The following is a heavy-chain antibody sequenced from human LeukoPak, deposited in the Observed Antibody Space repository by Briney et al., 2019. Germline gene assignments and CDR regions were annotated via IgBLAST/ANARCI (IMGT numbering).Heavy chain of an antibody. J-gene: IGHJ4*02. D-gene: IGHD3-10*01. CDR2: IKQDGSEK. CDR1: GFTFSSYW. V-gene: IGHV3-7*01. CDR3: ARSPTMVRGVPDY. Sequence: GGSLRLSCAASGFTFSSYWMSWVRQAPGKGLEWVANIKQDGSEKYYVDSVKGRFTISRDNAKNSLYLQMNSLRAEDTAVYYCARSPTMVRGVPDYWGQGTLVTVSS.